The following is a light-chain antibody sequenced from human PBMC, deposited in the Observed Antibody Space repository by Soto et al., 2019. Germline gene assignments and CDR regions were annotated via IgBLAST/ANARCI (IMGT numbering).Light chain of an antibody. Sequence: EIVLTQSPGTLSLSPGERATLSCRASQTISFNSLAWYQQKPGQAPRLLIYHASTRATGMPDRFSGSGSGTDFTLTISRLEPEDFAVYYCQSYGSSSMYTFGQGTNLEIK. J-gene: IGKJ2*01. CDR3: QSYGSSSMYT. CDR1: QTISFNS. CDR2: HAS. V-gene: IGKV3-20*01.